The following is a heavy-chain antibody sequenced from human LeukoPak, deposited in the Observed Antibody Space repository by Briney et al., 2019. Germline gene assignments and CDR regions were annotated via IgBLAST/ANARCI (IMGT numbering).Heavy chain of an antibody. CDR2: ISGSASNKYYA. V-gene: IGHV3-23*01. D-gene: IGHD3-22*01. Sequence: GGSLRLSCAASGFTFSHYAMSWVRQAPGKGLEWVSVISGSASNKYYADYADSVKGRFTISRDNSKNTLYLQMNSLRVEDTAVYYCAKSSYYDSSGFYREYYFDYWGQGTLVPVSS. CDR3: AKSSYYDSSGFYREYYFDY. J-gene: IGHJ4*02. CDR1: GFTFSHYA.